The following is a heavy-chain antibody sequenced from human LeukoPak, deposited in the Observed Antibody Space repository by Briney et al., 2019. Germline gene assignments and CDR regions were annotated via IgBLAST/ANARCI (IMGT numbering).Heavy chain of an antibody. Sequence: PGGSLRLSCAASGFIFSSYNINWVRQAPGKGLEWVGRIKSKADGGTVDYAAPVKGRFTISRDDSKNTVSLQMNNLKTEDTAVYYCTTDSGRYYDFWSGDYYYFDKWGQGTLVTVSS. J-gene: IGHJ4*02. V-gene: IGHV3-15*05. CDR3: TTDSGRYYDFWSGDYYYFDK. CDR2: IKSKADGGTV. D-gene: IGHD3-3*01. CDR1: GFIFSSYN.